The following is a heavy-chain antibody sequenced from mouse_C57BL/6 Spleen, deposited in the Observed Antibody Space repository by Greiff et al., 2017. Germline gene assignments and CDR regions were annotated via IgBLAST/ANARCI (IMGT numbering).Heavy chain of an antibody. V-gene: IGHV1-50*01. CDR1: GYTFTSYW. CDR2: IDPSDSYT. D-gene: IGHD1-1*01. Sequence: QVQLQQPGAELVKPGASVKLSCKASGYTFTSYWMQWVKQRPGQGLEWIGEIDPSDSYTNYNQKFKGKATLTVDTSSSTAYMQLSSLTSEDSAVYYCARSDYGSREAYWGQGTLVTVSA. J-gene: IGHJ3*01. CDR3: ARSDYGSREAY.